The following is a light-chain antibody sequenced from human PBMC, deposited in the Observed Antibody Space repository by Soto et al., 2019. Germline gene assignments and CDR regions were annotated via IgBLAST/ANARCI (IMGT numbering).Light chain of an antibody. CDR1: QSISSN. CDR2: FAS. Sequence: EIVMTQSPATLSVSPGERATLSCRASQSISSNLAWYQQKPGQAPRLLIFFASTRATGVPDRFSGSGSGTDFTLTISSLQSADFGVYYCQQYYTWPRGTFGQGTKVDI. V-gene: IGKV3-15*01. CDR3: QQYYTWPRGT. J-gene: IGKJ1*01.